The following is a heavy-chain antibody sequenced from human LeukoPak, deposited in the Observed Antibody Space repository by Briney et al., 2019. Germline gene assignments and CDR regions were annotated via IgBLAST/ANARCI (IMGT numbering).Heavy chain of an antibody. CDR1: GGSISSGSYY. V-gene: IGHV4-61*02. J-gene: IGHJ5*02. D-gene: IGHD3-10*01. Sequence: SETLSLTCTVSGGSISSGSYYWSWIRQPAGKGLEWIGRIYTSGSTNYNPSLKSRVTISVDTSKNQFSLKLSSVTAADTAVYYCAREAKTTMEKKGPKFDPWGQGTLVTVSS. CDR2: IYTSGST. CDR3: AREAKTTMEKKGPKFDP.